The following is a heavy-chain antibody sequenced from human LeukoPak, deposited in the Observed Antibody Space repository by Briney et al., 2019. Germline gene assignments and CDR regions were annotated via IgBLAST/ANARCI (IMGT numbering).Heavy chain of an antibody. V-gene: IGHV4-59*01. Sequence: PSETPSLTCTVSGGSISSYYWSWIRQPPGKGLEWIGYIYYSGSTNYNPSLKSRVTISVDTSKNQFSLKLSSVTAADTAVYYCAREGVATTFDYWGQGTLVTVSS. CDR1: GGSISSYY. D-gene: IGHD5-12*01. CDR2: IYYSGST. J-gene: IGHJ4*02. CDR3: AREGVATTFDY.